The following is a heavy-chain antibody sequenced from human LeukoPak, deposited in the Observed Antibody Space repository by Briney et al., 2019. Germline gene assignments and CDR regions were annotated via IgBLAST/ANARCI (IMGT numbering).Heavy chain of an antibody. Sequence: PSETLSLTCTVSGGSISSYYWSWIRQPPGKGLEWIGYIHTSGSTNYNPSLKSRVTISVDTSKNQFSLKLSSVTAADTAVYYCARFTDSSGWYAAFDIWGQGTMVTVSS. V-gene: IGHV4-4*09. D-gene: IGHD6-19*01. CDR2: IHTSGST. CDR1: GGSISSYY. J-gene: IGHJ3*02. CDR3: ARFTDSSGWYAAFDI.